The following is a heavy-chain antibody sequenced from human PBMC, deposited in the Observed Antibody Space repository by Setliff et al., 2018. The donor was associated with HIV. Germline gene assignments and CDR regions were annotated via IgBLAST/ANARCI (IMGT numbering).Heavy chain of an antibody. J-gene: IGHJ3*02. CDR2: ISSSGSSI. CDR3: AKLPQLYCGGDCYSDDAFDI. CDR1: GFTFSSYE. Sequence: GGSLRLSCAASGFTFSSYEMNWVRQAPGKGLEWVSDISSSGSSIYYADSVKGRFTISRDSAKNSLYLQMNSLRAEDTAVYYCAKLPQLYCGGDCYSDDAFDIWGQGTMVTV. D-gene: IGHD2-21*01. V-gene: IGHV3-48*03.